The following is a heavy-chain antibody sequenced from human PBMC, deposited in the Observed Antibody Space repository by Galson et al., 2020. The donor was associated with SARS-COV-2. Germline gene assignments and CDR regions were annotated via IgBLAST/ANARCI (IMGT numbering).Heavy chain of an antibody. CDR3: AKDKGGVPAPIYDYGMDV. CDR1: GFTFSSYG. J-gene: IGHJ6*02. Sequence: PGGSLRLSCAASGFTFSSYGMHWVRQAPGKGLEWVAVISYDGSNKYYADSVKGRFTISRDNSKNTLYLQMNSLRAEDTAVYYCAKDKGGVPAPIYDYGMDVWGQGTTVTVSS. D-gene: IGHD2-2*01. V-gene: IGHV3-30*18. CDR2: ISYDGSNK.